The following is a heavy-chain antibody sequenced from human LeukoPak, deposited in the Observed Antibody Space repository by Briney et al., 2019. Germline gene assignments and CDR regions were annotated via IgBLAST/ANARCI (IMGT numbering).Heavy chain of an antibody. J-gene: IGHJ6*03. V-gene: IGHV3-23*01. CDR3: AKDGGRGSSSYYYYMDV. Sequence: PGGSLRLSCAASGFTFSSYAMSWVRQAPGKGLEWVSAISGSGGSTYYADSVKGRFTISRDNAKNSLYLQMNSLRAEDMALYYCAKDGGRGSSSYYYYMDVWGKGTTVTVSS. CDR1: GFTFSSYA. CDR2: ISGSGGST. D-gene: IGHD2-2*01.